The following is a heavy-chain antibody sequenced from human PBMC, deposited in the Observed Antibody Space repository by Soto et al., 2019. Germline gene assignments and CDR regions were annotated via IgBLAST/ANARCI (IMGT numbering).Heavy chain of an antibody. CDR2: LSGSRGTT. J-gene: IGHJ4*02. D-gene: IGHD3-3*01. Sequence: GGSLTLSCAAAGFSFRSDAMRWVGQAPANGPESASALSGSRGTTYYADSVKGRLTISRHNSKNTLYLQMNSLRAEDTAVYYCAKVKYLLRILEWLPSFDYWGQGT. V-gene: IGHV3-23*01. CDR1: GFSFRSDA. CDR3: AKVKYLLRILEWLPSFDY.